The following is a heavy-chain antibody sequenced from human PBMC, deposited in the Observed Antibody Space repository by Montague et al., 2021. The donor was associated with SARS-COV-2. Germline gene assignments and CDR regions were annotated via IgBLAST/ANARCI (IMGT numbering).Heavy chain of an antibody. J-gene: IGHJ5*02. CDR2: ISYDGSNK. V-gene: IGHV3-30-3*01. Sequence: SLRLSCAASGFTFSSYAMHWVRQAPGKGLEWVAVISYDGSNKYYADSVKGRFTISRDNSKNTLYLQMNSLRAEDTAVYYFARDTIYGSGSTGFDPWGQGTLVTVSS. D-gene: IGHD3-10*01. CDR1: GFTFSSYA. CDR3: ARDTIYGSGSTGFDP.